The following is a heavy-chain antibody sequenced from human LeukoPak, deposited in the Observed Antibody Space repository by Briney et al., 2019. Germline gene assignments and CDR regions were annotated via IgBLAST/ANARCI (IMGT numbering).Heavy chain of an antibody. J-gene: IGHJ4*02. CDR3: AKDDAWLQYNY. Sequence: GGSLRLSCAASGFTFSNYGMSWVRQAPGKGLEWVSTISGSRGSTYYADSVKGRFTISRDNSKNTLYLQVNSLRAEDTAVYYCAKDDAWLQYNYWGQGTLVTVSS. CDR1: GFTFSNYG. V-gene: IGHV3-23*01. CDR2: ISGSRGST. D-gene: IGHD5-24*01.